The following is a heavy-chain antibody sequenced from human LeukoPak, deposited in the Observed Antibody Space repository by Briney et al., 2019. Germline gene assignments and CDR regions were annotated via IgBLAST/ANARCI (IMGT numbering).Heavy chain of an antibody. D-gene: IGHD6-19*01. CDR3: AHTGYSSGWYYFDY. CDR1: GGTFSSYA. V-gene: IGHV1-69*01. CDR2: IIPIFGTA. Sequence: SVKASCKASGGTFSSYAISWVRQAPGQGLEWMGGIIPIFGTANYAQKFQGRVTITADESTSTAYMELSSLRSEDTAVYYCAHTGYSSGWYYFDYWGQGTLVTVSS. J-gene: IGHJ4*02.